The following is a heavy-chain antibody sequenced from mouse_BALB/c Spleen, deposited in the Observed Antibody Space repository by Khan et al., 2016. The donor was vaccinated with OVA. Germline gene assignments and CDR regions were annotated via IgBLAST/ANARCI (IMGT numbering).Heavy chain of an antibody. V-gene: IGHV5-17*02. Sequence: LVESGGGLVQPGGSRKLSCAASGFTFSSFGMHWVRQAPEKGLEWVAYVSSGSATIYYADTVKGRFTISRDNPKNTLFLHMTSLRSEDTAMYYCTRSMISTWYFDVWGAGTTVTVSS. CDR2: VSSGSATI. J-gene: IGHJ1*01. CDR1: GFTFSSFG. CDR3: TRSMISTWYFDV. D-gene: IGHD2-4*01.